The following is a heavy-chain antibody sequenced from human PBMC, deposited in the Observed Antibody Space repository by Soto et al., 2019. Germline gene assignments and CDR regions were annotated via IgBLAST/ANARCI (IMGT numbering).Heavy chain of an antibody. V-gene: IGHV3-23*01. CDR2: ISGSGGST. CDR1: GFTFSSYA. D-gene: IGHD6-19*01. J-gene: IGHJ6*02. Sequence: PGGSLRLSCAASGFTFSSYAMSWVRQAPGKGLEWVSAISGSGGSTYYADSVKGRFTISRDNSKNTLYLQMNSLRAEDTAVYYCAKGGGIAVAIYHYGMAFWGQGSSVTVSS. CDR3: AKGGGIAVAIYHYGMAF.